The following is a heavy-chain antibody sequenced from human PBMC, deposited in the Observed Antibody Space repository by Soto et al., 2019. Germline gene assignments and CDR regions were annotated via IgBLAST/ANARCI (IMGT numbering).Heavy chain of an antibody. D-gene: IGHD2-2*01. Sequence: ASVKVSCKASGYTFTGSQIHWVRRAPGQGLEWMGWISAYTDTPNYAQKFQGRVTMTIDTSTSTAYMDLRSLTSDDTAVYYCARVIPGVEAWFDPWGQGTLVTVSS. CDR3: ARVIPGVEAWFDP. CDR1: GYTFTGSQ. V-gene: IGHV1-18*04. J-gene: IGHJ5*02. CDR2: ISAYTDTP.